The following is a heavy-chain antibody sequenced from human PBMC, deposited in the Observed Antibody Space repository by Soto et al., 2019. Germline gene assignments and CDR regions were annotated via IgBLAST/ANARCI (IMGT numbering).Heavy chain of an antibody. V-gene: IGHV4-4*02. D-gene: IGHD3-10*01. CDR3: ARVSASVMLRGVIIN. CDR1: GGSISSDNW. CDR2: IYHSGST. J-gene: IGHJ4*02. Sequence: QVHLQESGPGLVKPSGTLSLTCAFSGGSISSDNWWTWVRQPPGKELEWIGEIYHSGSTNYNPSLKSRVTITVDKSKNQFSLQLSSVTAADTAVYYCARVSASVMLRGVIINWGQGTLVTVSS.